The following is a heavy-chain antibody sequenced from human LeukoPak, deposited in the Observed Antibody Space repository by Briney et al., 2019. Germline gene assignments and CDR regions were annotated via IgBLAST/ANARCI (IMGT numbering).Heavy chain of an antibody. J-gene: IGHJ4*02. Sequence: PGGSLRLSCAASGFTFSGSAMHWVRQASGKGLEWVGRIRSKANSYATAYAASVKGRFTISRDDSKNTAYLQMNSLKTEDTAVYYCTRLVVDSSGYYVAHYFDYWGQGTLVTVSS. V-gene: IGHV3-73*01. CDR1: GFTFSGSA. CDR2: IRSKANSYAT. D-gene: IGHD3-22*01. CDR3: TRLVVDSSGYYVAHYFDY.